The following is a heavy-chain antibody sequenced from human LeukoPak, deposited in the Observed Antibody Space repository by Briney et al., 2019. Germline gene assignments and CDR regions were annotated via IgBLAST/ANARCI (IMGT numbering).Heavy chain of an antibody. D-gene: IGHD5-18*01. CDR3: AREDATMVLSLDY. V-gene: IGHV3-23*01. CDR2: ISSGGDNT. J-gene: IGHJ4*02. Sequence: PGGSLGLSCAASGFTFSSYAMSWVRQAPGKGLEWVSAISSGGDNTYYADSVKGRLTISRDNSKNTLYVQMTSPRAEDTAVYYCAREDATMVLSLDYWGQGALVTVSS. CDR1: GFTFSSYA.